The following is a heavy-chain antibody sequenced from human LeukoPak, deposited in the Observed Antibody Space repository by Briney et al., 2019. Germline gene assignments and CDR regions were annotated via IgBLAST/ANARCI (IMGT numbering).Heavy chain of an antibody. D-gene: IGHD5-24*01. V-gene: IGHV1-8*01. J-gene: IGHJ5*02. CDR2: MNSNSGNT. CDR3: ARGLRWLQSSINWFDP. CDR1: GYTFTSYD. Sequence: WASVKVSCKASGYTFTSYDINWVRQATGQGLEWMGWMNSNSGNTGYAQKFQARVTFTRITSMSTAYMELRSLRSEGTAVYYCARGLRWLQSSINWFDPWGQGTLVTVSS.